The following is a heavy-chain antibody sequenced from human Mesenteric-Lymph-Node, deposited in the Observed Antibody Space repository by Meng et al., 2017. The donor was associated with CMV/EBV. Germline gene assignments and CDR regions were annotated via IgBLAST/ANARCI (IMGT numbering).Heavy chain of an antibody. V-gene: IGHV1-2*02. CDR3: ARYPDASDCSSTSCPDAFDI. CDR1: GYTFTGYY. Sequence: ASVKVSCKASGYTFTGYYMHWVRQAPGQGLEWMGWINPNSGGTNYAQKFQGRVTMTRDTSISTAYMELSRLTYDDTAVYYCARYPDASDCSSTSCPDAFDIWGQGTMVTVSS. J-gene: IGHJ3*02. D-gene: IGHD2-2*01. CDR2: INPNSGGT.